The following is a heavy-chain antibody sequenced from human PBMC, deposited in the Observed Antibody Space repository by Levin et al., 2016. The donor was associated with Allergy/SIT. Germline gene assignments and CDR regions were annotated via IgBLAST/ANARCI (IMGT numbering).Heavy chain of an antibody. Sequence: WIRQPPGKGLEWVSSISSSSTYIYYADSVKGRFTISRDNAKNSLYLQMNSLRAEDTAVYYCARDRYDTSGYYDLDYWGQGTLVTVSS. CDR3: ARDRYDTSGYYDLDY. J-gene: IGHJ4*02. V-gene: IGHV3-21*01. D-gene: IGHD3-22*01. CDR2: ISSSSTYI.